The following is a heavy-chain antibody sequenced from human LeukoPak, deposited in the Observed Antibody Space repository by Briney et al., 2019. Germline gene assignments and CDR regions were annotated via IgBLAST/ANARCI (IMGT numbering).Heavy chain of an antibody. Sequence: GGSLRLSCAASGFTFSDYYMSWIRQAPGKGLEWVSYISSYGSTINYADSVKGRFTISRDNAKNSLYLQMNSLRAEDTAVYYCARGSSSGWYFDYWGQGTLVTVSS. V-gene: IGHV3-11*04. CDR1: GFTFSDYY. CDR3: ARGSSSGWYFDY. CDR2: ISSYGSTI. J-gene: IGHJ4*02. D-gene: IGHD6-19*01.